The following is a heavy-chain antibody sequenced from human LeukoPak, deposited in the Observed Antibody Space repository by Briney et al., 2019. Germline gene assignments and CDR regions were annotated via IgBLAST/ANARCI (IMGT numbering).Heavy chain of an antibody. J-gene: IGHJ4*02. D-gene: IGHD2-15*01. CDR1: GYTFTSYG. Sequence: ASVKVSCKASGYTFTSYGISWVRQAPGQGLEWMGWTSVYNGNTNYAQKLQGRVTMTTDTSTSTAYMELRSLRSDDTAVYYCARGYCSGGSCAQGYWGQGTLVTVSS. CDR2: TSVYNGNT. CDR3: ARGYCSGGSCAQGY. V-gene: IGHV1-18*01.